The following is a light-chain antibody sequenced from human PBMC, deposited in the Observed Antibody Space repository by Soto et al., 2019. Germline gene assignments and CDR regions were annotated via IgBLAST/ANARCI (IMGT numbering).Light chain of an antibody. J-gene: IGKJ1*01. Sequence: DIQMTQSPSSLSASVGDRVTITCRASQGISNYLAWYQQQPGKVPKLLIYVASTLQSGAPSRFSGSGSGTDFTLTISSLQAEDVATYYCQKYNSAPWTFGQGTKVEIK. V-gene: IGKV1-27*01. CDR2: VAS. CDR1: QGISNY. CDR3: QKYNSAPWT.